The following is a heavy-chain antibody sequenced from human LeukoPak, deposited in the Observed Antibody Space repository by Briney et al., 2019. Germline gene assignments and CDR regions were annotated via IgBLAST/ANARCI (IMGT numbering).Heavy chain of an antibody. V-gene: IGHV4-30-4*01. Sequence: PSETLSLTCTVSVGSIGSGDYYWSWIRQPPGKGLEWIGYIYFSGSTYYNPSLKSRLTMSIDTSKNQFSLRLNSVAAADTAVYFCARAHIVGATVDYWGQGTLVTVSS. CDR2: IYFSGST. CDR1: VGSIGSGDYY. D-gene: IGHD1-26*01. J-gene: IGHJ4*02. CDR3: ARAHIVGATVDY.